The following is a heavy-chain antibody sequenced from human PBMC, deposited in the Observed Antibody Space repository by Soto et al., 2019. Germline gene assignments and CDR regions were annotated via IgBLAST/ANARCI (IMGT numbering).Heavy chain of an antibody. V-gene: IGHV5-51*01. J-gene: IGHJ3*02. Sequence: GESLKISCKGSGYSFTSYWIGWVRQMPGKGLECMGIIYPGDSDTRYSPSFQGQVTISADKSISTAYLQWSSLKASDTAMYYCASPGRGYYDSSGYYYIYAFDIWGQGTMVTVSS. CDR2: IYPGDSDT. D-gene: IGHD3-22*01. CDR1: GYSFTSYW. CDR3: ASPGRGYYDSSGYYYIYAFDI.